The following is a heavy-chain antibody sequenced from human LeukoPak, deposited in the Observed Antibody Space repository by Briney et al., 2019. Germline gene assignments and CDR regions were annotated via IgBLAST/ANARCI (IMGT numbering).Heavy chain of an antibody. Sequence: SETLSLTCTVSGASISAYYWSWIRRPAGKGLEWLGRIYNSETTYNPSLKSRATMSEDTSKNQFSLKLTSVTAADTAVYFCARAGSSGRSFDIWGQGTMVTVSS. CDR1: GASISAYY. D-gene: IGHD1-26*01. J-gene: IGHJ3*02. V-gene: IGHV4-4*07. CDR2: IYNSET. CDR3: ARAGSSGRSFDI.